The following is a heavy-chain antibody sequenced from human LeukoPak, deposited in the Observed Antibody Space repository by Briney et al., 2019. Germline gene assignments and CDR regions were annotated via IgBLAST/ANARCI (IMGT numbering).Heavy chain of an antibody. CDR1: GGSFSGYY. CDR3: ARGRRPYDILTGYHY. J-gene: IGHJ4*02. Sequence: SETLSLTCAVSGGSFSGYYWSWIRQPTGKGLEWIGEINHSGSTNYNPSLKSRVTISIDASKNQFSLKLSSVTAADTAVYYCARGRRPYDILTGYHYWGQGTLVTVSS. D-gene: IGHD3-9*01. V-gene: IGHV4-34*01. CDR2: INHSGST.